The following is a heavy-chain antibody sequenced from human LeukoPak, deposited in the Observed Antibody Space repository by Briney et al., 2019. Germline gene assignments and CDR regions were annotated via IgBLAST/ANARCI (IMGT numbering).Heavy chain of an antibody. V-gene: IGHV4-59*01. CDR3: AKFTRGPGRDHGDYVGLDI. D-gene: IGHD4-17*01. CDR2: IYYSGST. CDR1: GGSISSYY. J-gene: IGHJ6*02. Sequence: SETLSLTCTVYGGSISSYYWSWIRQPPGKGLEWSGYIYYSGSTNYNPSLKSRVTISVDTSKNQFSLKLSSVTAADTAIYYCAKFTRGPGRDHGDYVGLDIWGQGTAVTVSS.